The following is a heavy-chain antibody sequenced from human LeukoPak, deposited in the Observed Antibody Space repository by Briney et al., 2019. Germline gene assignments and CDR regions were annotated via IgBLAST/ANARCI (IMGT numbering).Heavy chain of an antibody. CDR3: ARERRYFDWLLFDY. Sequence: KPSETLSLTCAVYGGSFSGYYWSWIRQPPGKGLEWIGEINHSGSTNYNPSLKSRVTISVDTSKNQFSLKPSSVTAADTAVYYCARERRYFDWLLFDYWGQGTLVTVSS. J-gene: IGHJ4*02. V-gene: IGHV4-34*01. CDR2: INHSGST. D-gene: IGHD3-9*01. CDR1: GGSFSGYY.